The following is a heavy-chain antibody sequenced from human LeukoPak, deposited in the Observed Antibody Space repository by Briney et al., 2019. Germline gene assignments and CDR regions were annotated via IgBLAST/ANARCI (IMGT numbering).Heavy chain of an antibody. CDR1: GLTFSSYS. CDR3: AMATIGRGWYYFDY. J-gene: IGHJ4*02. CDR2: ISSSSSYI. Sequence: PGGSLRLSCAASGLTFSSYSMNWVRQAPGKGLEWVSSISSSSSYIYYADSVKGRFTISRDNAKNSLYLQMNSLRAEDTAVYYCAMATIGRGWYYFDYWGQGTLVTVSS. V-gene: IGHV3-21*01. D-gene: IGHD5-24*01.